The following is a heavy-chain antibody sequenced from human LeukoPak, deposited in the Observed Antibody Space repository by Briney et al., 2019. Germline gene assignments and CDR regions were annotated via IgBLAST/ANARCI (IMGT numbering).Heavy chain of an antibody. Sequence: PSETLSLTCAVYGGSFSGYYWSWIRQPPGKGLEWIGEINHSGSTNYNPSLKSRVTISVDTSKNQFSLKLSSVTAADTAVYYCARGRAAAGTYSYYYYYMDVWGKGTTVTVSS. CDR2: INHSGST. CDR1: GGSFSGYY. J-gene: IGHJ6*03. V-gene: IGHV4-34*01. D-gene: IGHD6-13*01. CDR3: ARGRAAAGTYSYYYYYMDV.